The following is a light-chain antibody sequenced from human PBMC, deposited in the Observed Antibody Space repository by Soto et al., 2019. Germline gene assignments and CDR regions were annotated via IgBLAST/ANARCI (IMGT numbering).Light chain of an antibody. CDR2: GNS. Sequence: QSVLTQPPSVSGAPGQRVTISCTGSSSNIGAGYDVHWYQQLPGTATKLLIYGNSNRPSGVPDRLSGSKSGTSASLAITGLHAEYEADYYCQAYGSSLSGSLYVFGTGTKVTVL. V-gene: IGLV1-40*01. CDR1: SSNIGAGYD. CDR3: QAYGSSLSGSLYV. J-gene: IGLJ1*01.